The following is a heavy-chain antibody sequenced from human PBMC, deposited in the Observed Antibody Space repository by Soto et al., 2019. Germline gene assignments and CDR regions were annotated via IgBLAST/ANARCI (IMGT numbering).Heavy chain of an antibody. Sequence: PSETLSLTCTVSGGSISSGNYYWSWIRQPPGKGLEWIGYIYYSGSTYYNPSLKSRVTISVDTSKNQFSLKLSSVTAADTAVYYCARDSTSGYSYGYGDYWGQGTLVTVSS. CDR2: IYYSGST. V-gene: IGHV4-30-4*01. CDR1: GGSISSGNYY. CDR3: ARDSTSGYSYGYGDY. J-gene: IGHJ4*02. D-gene: IGHD5-18*01.